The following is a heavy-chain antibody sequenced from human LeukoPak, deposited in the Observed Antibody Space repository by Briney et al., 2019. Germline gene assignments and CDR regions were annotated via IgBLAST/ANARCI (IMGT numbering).Heavy chain of an antibody. CDR1: GFTFSSHA. D-gene: IGHD6-13*01. J-gene: IGHJ4*02. CDR3: ARVGYSSPFDY. CDR2: ISSNGGYT. V-gene: IGHV3-64*01. Sequence: GGSLRLSCAASGFTFSSHALHWVRQAPGKGLEYVSAISSNGGYTYYANSVKGRFTISRDNSKNTLYLQMGSLRAEVMALYFCARVGYSSPFDYWGQGTLVTVSS.